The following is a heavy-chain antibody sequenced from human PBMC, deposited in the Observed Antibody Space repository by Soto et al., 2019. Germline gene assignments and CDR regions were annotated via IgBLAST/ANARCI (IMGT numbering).Heavy chain of an antibody. CDR2: LNPATGKP. D-gene: IGHD6-19*01. Sequence: QVHLVQSGAEVRNPGASVKVSCTTSGYSYTTYSIHWVRQAPGHRLEWMGWLNPATGKPRYSERFQGRLTIAGDTSATTVFMELSSLTSEDTAVYYCAREDSNGRTPNYYFDFWGQGTLVTGSS. J-gene: IGHJ4*02. CDR1: GYSYTTYS. V-gene: IGHV1-3*01. CDR3: AREDSNGRTPNYYFDF.